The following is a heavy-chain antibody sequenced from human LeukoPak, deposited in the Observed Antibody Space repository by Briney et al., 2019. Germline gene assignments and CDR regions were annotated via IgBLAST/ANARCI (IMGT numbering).Heavy chain of an antibody. J-gene: IGHJ5*02. CDR2: IRSSGYPI. D-gene: IGHD2-2*01. CDR1: GFTFSGYS. Sequence: GGSLRLSCAASGFTFSGYSMNWVRQAPGKGLEWVSYIRSSGYPIHYADSVKGRFTVSRDNSKNTLYLQMNSLRAEDTAVYYCAKLLSGYCSRTSCLNWFDPWGQGTLVTVSS. V-gene: IGHV3-48*01. CDR3: AKLLSGYCSRTSCLNWFDP.